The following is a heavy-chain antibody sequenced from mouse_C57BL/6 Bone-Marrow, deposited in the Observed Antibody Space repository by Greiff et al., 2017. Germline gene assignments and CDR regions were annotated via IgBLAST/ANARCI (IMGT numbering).Heavy chain of an antibody. CDR1: GFNIKDDY. Sequence: VQLQQSGAELVRPGASVKLSCTASGFNIKDDYMHWVKQRPEQGLEWIGWIDPENGDTEYASKFQGKATITADTSSNTAYLQLSSLTSEDTAVYYCTTWDYDYDSGAYFDDWGQGTTLTVSS. V-gene: IGHV14-4*01. CDR3: TTWDYDYDSGAYFDD. J-gene: IGHJ2*01. CDR2: IDPENGDT. D-gene: IGHD2-4*01.